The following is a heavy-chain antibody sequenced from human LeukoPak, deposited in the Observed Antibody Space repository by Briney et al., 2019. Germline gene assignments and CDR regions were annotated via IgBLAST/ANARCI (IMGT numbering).Heavy chain of an antibody. CDR1: GYTFTSYY. D-gene: IGHD6-19*01. CDR3: ARVLAVAATKWFYP. V-gene: IGHV1-18*04. CDR2: VSAYNENT. Sequence: GASVKVSCKASGYTFTSYYMHWVRQAPGQGLEWMGWVSAYNENTNYAQKFQGRVTMTTDMSTSTAYMELRDLRFDDTAVYYCARVLAVAATKWFYPWGQGTQITVSS. J-gene: IGHJ5*02.